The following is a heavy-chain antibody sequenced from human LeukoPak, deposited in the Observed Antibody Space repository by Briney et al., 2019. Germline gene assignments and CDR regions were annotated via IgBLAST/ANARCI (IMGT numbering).Heavy chain of an antibody. CDR1: GFTFSSYA. CDR3: ARIRDGYNDAYDI. Sequence: GGSLRLSCAASGFTFSSYAMHWVRQAPGKGLEWVAVISYDGSNKYYADSVKGRFTISRDNSKNTLYLQMNSLRAEDTAVYYCARIRDGYNDAYDIWGQGTMVTVSS. V-gene: IGHV3-30*04. CDR2: ISYDGSNK. J-gene: IGHJ3*02. D-gene: IGHD5-24*01.